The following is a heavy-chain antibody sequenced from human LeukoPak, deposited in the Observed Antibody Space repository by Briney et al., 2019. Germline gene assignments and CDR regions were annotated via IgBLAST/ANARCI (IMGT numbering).Heavy chain of an antibody. CDR1: GGSISSYY. V-gene: IGHV4-59*01. J-gene: IGHJ4*02. Sequence: SETLSLTCTVSGGSISSYYWSWIRQPPGKGLEWIGYIYYSGSTNYNPSLKSRVTISVDTSKNQFSLKLSSVTAADTAVYYCARWLGSSWFRAFDYWGQGTMVTVSS. CDR3: ARWLGSSWFRAFDY. D-gene: IGHD6-13*01. CDR2: IYYSGST.